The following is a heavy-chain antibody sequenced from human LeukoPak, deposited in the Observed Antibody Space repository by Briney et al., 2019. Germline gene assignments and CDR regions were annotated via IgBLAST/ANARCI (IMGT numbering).Heavy chain of an antibody. CDR3: ARQRELYSSFDP. D-gene: IGHD3-10*01. Sequence: SETLSLTCTVSGGSISSYYWSWIRQPPGKGLEWIGYIFYSGNTNYNPSLRSRVTISVDTSKNQFSLKLSSVTASDTAVYYCARQRELYSSFDPWGQGTLVTVSS. CDR2: IFYSGNT. CDR1: GGSISSYY. V-gene: IGHV4-59*08. J-gene: IGHJ5*02.